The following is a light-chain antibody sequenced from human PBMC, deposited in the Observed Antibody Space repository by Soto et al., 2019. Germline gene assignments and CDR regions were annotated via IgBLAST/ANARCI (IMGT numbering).Light chain of an antibody. V-gene: IGKV1-5*03. CDR1: QTISSW. J-gene: IGKJ1*01. Sequence: DIQMTQSPSTLSGSVGDRVTIACRASQTISSWLAWYQQKPGKAPKLLIYKASTLKSGVPSRFSGSGSGTEFTLTIISLQPDDFATYYCQHYNSYPWASGQGTKV. CDR2: KAS. CDR3: QHYNSYPWA.